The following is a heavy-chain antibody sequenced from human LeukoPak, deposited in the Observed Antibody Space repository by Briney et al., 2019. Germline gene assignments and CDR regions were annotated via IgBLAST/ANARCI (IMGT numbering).Heavy chain of an antibody. V-gene: IGHV4-34*01. CDR2: IYYSGST. CDR1: GGSFSGYY. J-gene: IGHJ4*02. Sequence: SETLSLTCAVYGGSFSGYYWGWIRQPPGKGLEWIASIYYSGSTYYNPSLKSRVTISVDTSKNQFSLKLSSVTAADTAVYYCARDSEDMVATIRALDYWGQGTLVTVSS. CDR3: ARDSEDMVATIRALDY. D-gene: IGHD5-12*01.